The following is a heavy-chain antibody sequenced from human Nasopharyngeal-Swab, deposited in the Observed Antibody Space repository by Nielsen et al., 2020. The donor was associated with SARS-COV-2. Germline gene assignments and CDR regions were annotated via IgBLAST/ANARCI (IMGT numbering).Heavy chain of an antibody. V-gene: IGHV1-46*01. D-gene: IGHD6-13*01. Sequence: ASVKVSCKASGYTFTSYYMHWVRQAPGQGLEWMGIINPSGGSTSYAQKFQGRVTMTTDTSTSTAYMELRSLRSDDTAVYYCARDPLVGGIAAAAPDVWGQGTTVTVSS. CDR2: INPSGGST. J-gene: IGHJ6*02. CDR3: ARDPLVGGIAAAAPDV. CDR1: GYTFTSYY.